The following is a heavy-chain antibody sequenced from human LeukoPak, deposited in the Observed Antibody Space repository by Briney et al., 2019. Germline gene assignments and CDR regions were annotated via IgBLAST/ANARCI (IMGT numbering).Heavy chain of an antibody. J-gene: IGHJ5*01. CDR3: ARRVGFYGSGSLNYFDP. V-gene: IGHV4-39*02. CDR2: IFRTGST. D-gene: IGHD3-10*01. Sequence: SETLSLTCTVSGVSIGTSSYYWGWIRQPPGKGLEWIGSIFRTGSTYYSASLKSRLSISVDTSKNHIVLKLTSMTAADTAVYFCARRVGFYGSGSLNYFDPWGQGILVSVSS. CDR1: GVSIGTSSYY.